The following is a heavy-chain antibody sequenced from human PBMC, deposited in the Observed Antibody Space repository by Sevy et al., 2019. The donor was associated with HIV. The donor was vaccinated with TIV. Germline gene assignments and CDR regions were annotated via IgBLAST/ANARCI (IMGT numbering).Heavy chain of an antibody. J-gene: IGHJ4*02. V-gene: IGHV3-53*01. CDR3: ARDHYHSLWGSYWYYFDY. D-gene: IGHD3-16*01. CDR2: IYAGGST. Sequence: GGSLRLSCAASVFAVSSNYMSWGHQAPGKGLEWVSVIYAGGSTYYANSVKGRFTISRDNSKNTVYLQMNSLRAEDTAVYYCARDHYHSLWGSYWYYFDYWGQGTLVTVSS. CDR1: VFAVSSNY.